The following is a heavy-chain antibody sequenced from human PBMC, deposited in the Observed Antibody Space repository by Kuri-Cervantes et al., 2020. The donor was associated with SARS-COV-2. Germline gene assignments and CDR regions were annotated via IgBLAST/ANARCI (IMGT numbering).Heavy chain of an antibody. D-gene: IGHD3-3*01. CDR1: GGSISSSSYY. CDR2: IYYSGST. V-gene: IGHV4-39*01. CDR3: ARRVPPWYDFWSGYYGMDV. Sequence: SETLSLTCTVSGGSISSSSYYWGWIRQPPGKGLEWIGGIYYSGSTYYNPSLKSRVTISVDTSKNQFSLKLSSVTAADTAVYYCARRVPPWYDFWSGYYGMDVWGQGTTVTVSS. J-gene: IGHJ6*02.